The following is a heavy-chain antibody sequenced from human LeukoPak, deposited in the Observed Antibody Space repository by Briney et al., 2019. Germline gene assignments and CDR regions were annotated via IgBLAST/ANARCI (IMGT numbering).Heavy chain of an antibody. J-gene: IGHJ4*02. Sequence: GGSLRLSCAASGFTFSLYWMNWVRRAPGKGLEWVANIKQDGSEKNYVDSVKGRFTISRDNAKNSLYLQMNNLRAEDTAVYYCARDSGSYGELYFDYWGQGTLVTVSS. D-gene: IGHD1-26*01. CDR3: ARDSGSYGELYFDY. CDR1: GFTFSLYW. CDR2: IKQDGSEK. V-gene: IGHV3-7*01.